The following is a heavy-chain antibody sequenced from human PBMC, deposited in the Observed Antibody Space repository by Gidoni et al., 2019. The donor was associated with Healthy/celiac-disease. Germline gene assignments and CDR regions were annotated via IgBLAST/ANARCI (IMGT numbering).Heavy chain of an antibody. V-gene: IGHV1-69*01. D-gene: IGHD1-26*01. CDR2: IIPIIGTA. CDR1: GGTFSSYA. J-gene: IGHJ6*02. CDR3: ARDAPSGWELPEEGYGMDV. Sequence: QVQLVQSGAEVKKPGSSVKVSCKASGGTFSSYAISWVRQSPGQGLEWMGGIIPIIGTANYAQKFQGRVTITADESTSTAYMELSRLRSEDTAVYYCARDAPSGWELPEEGYGMDVWGQGTTVTVSS.